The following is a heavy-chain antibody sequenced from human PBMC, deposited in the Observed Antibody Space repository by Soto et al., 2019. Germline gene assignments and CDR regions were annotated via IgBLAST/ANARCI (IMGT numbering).Heavy chain of an antibody. Sequence: EVQLVESGGGLVKPGGSLRLSCAASGFTFSNAWMNWVRQAPGKGLEWVGRIKSKTDVGTTDYAAPVKGRFTISTDDSKNTLYLQMNSLKTEDTAVYYCTKDSCFDPWGQGTLVTVSS. CDR2: IKSKTDVGTT. CDR1: GFTFSNAW. J-gene: IGHJ5*02. CDR3: TKDSCFDP. V-gene: IGHV3-15*07.